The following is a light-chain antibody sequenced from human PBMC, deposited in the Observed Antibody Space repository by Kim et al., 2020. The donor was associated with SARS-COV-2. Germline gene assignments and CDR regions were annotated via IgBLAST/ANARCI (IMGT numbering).Light chain of an antibody. V-gene: IGLV3-19*01. CDR1: SLRGYY. J-gene: IGLJ2*01. CDR2: GKN. Sequence: SSELTQDPAVSVALGQTVRITCQGDSLRGYYASWYQQKPGQATVVVIYGKNDRLSGIPARFSGSRSGNTASLTITGAQAEDDAYYYCSSRDSSTNHLLFGGGTQLTVL. CDR3: SSRDSSTNHLL.